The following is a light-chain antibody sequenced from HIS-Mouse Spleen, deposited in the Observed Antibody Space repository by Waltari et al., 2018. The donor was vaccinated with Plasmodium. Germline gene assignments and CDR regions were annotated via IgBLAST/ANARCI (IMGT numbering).Light chain of an antibody. Sequence: SYELTQPPSVSVSPGQTARITCSGDALPKKYAYWYQQKSGPAPVLVIYEDSKRPSGIPERVSGSSSGTMATLTISEAQVEDEADYYCYSTDSSGNHRVFGRGTKLTVL. V-gene: IGLV3-10*01. CDR2: EDS. CDR1: ALPKKY. J-gene: IGLJ3*02. CDR3: YSTDSSGNHRV.